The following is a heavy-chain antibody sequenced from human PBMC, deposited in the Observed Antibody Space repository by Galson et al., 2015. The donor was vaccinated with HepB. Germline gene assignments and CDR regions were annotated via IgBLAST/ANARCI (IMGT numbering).Heavy chain of an antibody. CDR3: ARDGSSWLGGNSRWNNWFDP. Sequence: SLRLSCAASGFTFSSYSMNWVRQAPGKGLEWVSSISSSRSYIDYADPVKGRFTISRDNAKNSLYLQMNSLRAEDTAVYYCARDGSSWLGGNSRWNNWFDPWGQGTLVTVSS. J-gene: IGHJ5*02. CDR2: ISSSRSYI. CDR1: GFTFSSYS. V-gene: IGHV3-21*01. D-gene: IGHD3-10*01.